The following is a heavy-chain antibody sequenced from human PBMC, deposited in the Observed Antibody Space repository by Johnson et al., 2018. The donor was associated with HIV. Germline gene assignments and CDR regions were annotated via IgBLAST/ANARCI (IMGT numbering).Heavy chain of an antibody. CDR3: AKDLRLSSGQWLVQGGAFDI. D-gene: IGHD6-19*01. V-gene: IGHV3-9*01. CDR1: GFTFDDYA. Sequence: VPLVESGGGLEQPGRSLRLSCEASGFTFDDYAMHWVRQAPGKGLEWVSGISWISGTIGYADSVKGRFTISRDNAKKSLYLQMDSLRAEDTALYYCAKDLRLSSGQWLVQGGAFDIWGQGTMVTVSS. J-gene: IGHJ3*02. CDR2: ISWISGTI.